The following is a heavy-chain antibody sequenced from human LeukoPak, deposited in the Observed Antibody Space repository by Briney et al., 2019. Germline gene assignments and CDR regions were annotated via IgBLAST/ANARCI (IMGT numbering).Heavy chain of an antibody. D-gene: IGHD6-19*01. CDR1: GGSISSYY. J-gene: IGHJ4*02. CDR2: IYYSGST. CDR3: ARGQGSGWYTDFDY. Sequence: SETLSLTCTVSGGSISSYYWSWIRQPPGKGLEWIGYIYYSGSTNYNPSLKSRVTISVDTSKNQFPLKLSSVTAADTAVYYCARGQGSGWYTDFDYWGQGTLVTVSS. V-gene: IGHV4-59*01.